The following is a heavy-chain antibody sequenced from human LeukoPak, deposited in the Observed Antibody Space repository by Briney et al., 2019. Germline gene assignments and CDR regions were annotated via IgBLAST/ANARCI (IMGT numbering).Heavy chain of an antibody. CDR1: GGSISSYY. J-gene: IGHJ4*02. V-gene: IGHV4-59*12. Sequence: SSETLSLTCTVSGGSISSYYWSWIRQPPGKGLEWIGYIYYSGSTYYNPSLKSRVTISVDTSKNQFSLKLSSVTAADTAVYYCARASDDYGDVVDYWGQGTLVTVSS. CDR3: ARASDDYGDVVDY. CDR2: IYYSGST. D-gene: IGHD4-17*01.